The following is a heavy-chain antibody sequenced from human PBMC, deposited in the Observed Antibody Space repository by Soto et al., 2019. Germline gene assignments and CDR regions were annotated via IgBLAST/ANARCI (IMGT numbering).Heavy chain of an antibody. Sequence: PSQTLSLTCAISGDSVSSNSAAWNWIRQSPSRGLEWLGRTYYRSRWYNDYAVSVKSRITVNPDTSKNQFSLHLNSVTPDDTALYYGAGTTSLQWYYMDVWDKGTTVTVSS. D-gene: IGHD6-19*01. V-gene: IGHV6-1*01. CDR2: TYYRSRWYN. CDR3: AGTTSLQWYYMDV. J-gene: IGHJ6*03. CDR1: GDSVSSNSAA.